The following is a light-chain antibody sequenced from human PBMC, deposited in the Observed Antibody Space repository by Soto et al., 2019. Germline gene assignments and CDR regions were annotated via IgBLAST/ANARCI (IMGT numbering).Light chain of an antibody. Sequence: EIVMTQSPATLSVSPGERATVSCRASRTVSSKLAWYQQKPGQAPCLLIYGASTRATGIPARFSGSGSGTEFTLTISSLQPEDFAVYYCQQYSDSPTFGLGTKVE. CDR2: GAS. CDR1: RTVSSK. V-gene: IGKV3D-15*01. CDR3: QQYSDSPT. J-gene: IGKJ1*01.